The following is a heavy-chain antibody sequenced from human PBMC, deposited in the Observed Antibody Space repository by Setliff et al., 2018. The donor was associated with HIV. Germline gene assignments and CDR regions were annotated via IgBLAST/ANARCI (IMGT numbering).Heavy chain of an antibody. CDR2: IYHTGGS. V-gene: IGHV4-38-2*02. CDR1: GFSISSRYY. J-gene: IGHJ4*02. CDR3: ARDVLGLVISVYGF. Sequence: SETLSLTCDVSGFSISSRYYWGWIRQSPGKGLEWIGNIYHTGGSYYNPSLNDRATISLDTSKNQFSLKLNSVTAADTAVYYCARDVLGLVISVYGFWGQGIPVTVSS. D-gene: IGHD3-22*01.